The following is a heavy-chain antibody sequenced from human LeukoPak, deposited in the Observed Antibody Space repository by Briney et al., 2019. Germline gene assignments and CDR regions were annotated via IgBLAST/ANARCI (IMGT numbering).Heavy chain of an antibody. J-gene: IGHJ4*02. Sequence: GGSLRLSCAASGFTFSSNYMSWVRQAPGKGLEWVSVIYSGGSTYYADSVKGRFTISRDNSKSTLYTQMNSLRAEDTAVYYCARAKPKNMVRGLIMRRESRYYFDYWGQGTLVTVSS. D-gene: IGHD3-10*01. V-gene: IGHV3-53*01. CDR3: ARAKPKNMVRGLIMRRESRYYFDY. CDR1: GFTFSSNY. CDR2: IYSGGST.